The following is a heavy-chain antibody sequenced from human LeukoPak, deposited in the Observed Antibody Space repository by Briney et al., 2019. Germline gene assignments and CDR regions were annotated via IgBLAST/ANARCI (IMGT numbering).Heavy chain of an antibody. D-gene: IGHD1-20*01. CDR3: AREAITGHREFDY. CDR1: GFTFSSYS. J-gene: IGHJ4*02. V-gene: IGHV3-48*01. Sequence: PGGSLRLSCAASGFTFSSYSMNWVRQAQGKGLEWVSYVSSGSLTIYYADSVKGRFTISRDNAKNSLYLHMNSLRAEDTAVYYCAREAITGHREFDYWGQGTLVTVSS. CDR2: VSSGSLTI.